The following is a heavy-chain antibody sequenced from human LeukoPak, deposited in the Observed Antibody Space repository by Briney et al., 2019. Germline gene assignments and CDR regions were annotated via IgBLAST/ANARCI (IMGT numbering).Heavy chain of an antibody. Sequence: GGSLRLSCAASGFTFSSYAMSWVRQAPGKGLEWVSAISGSGGSTYYADSVKGRFAISRDNSKNTLYLQMNSLRAEDTAVYYCAKDGWNYGDSSLIDYWGQGTLVTVSS. CDR2: ISGSGGST. V-gene: IGHV3-23*01. CDR3: AKDGWNYGDSSLIDY. D-gene: IGHD4-17*01. CDR1: GFTFSSYA. J-gene: IGHJ4*02.